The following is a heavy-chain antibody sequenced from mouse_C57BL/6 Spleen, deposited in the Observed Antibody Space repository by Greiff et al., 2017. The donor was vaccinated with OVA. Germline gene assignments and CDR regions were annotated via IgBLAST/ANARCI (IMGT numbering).Heavy chain of an antibody. D-gene: IGHD2-2*01. V-gene: IGHV10-3*01. J-gene: IGHJ2*01. CDR2: IRSKSSNYAT. Sequence: EVQRVESGGGLVQPKGSLKLSCAASGFTFNTYAMHWVRQAPGKGLEWVARIRSKSSNYATYYADSVKDRFTISRDDSQSMLYLQMNNLKTEDTAMYYCVREPEVTGYFDYWGQGTTLTVSS. CDR1: GFTFNTYA. CDR3: VREPEVTGYFDY.